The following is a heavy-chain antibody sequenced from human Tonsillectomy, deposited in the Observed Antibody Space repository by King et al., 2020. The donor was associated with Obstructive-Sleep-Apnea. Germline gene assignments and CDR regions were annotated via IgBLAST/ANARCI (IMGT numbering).Heavy chain of an antibody. CDR2: IYAVGST. D-gene: IGHD2-8*02. CDR3: ARDLVMDV. J-gene: IGHJ6*02. V-gene: IGHV3-66*01. CDR1: GFTVSSKY. Sequence: VQLVESGGGLVQPGGSLRLSCAASGFTVSSKYMSWVRQAPGKGLEWFSVIYAVGSTYYADSVKGRFTISRDNSKNTVYLQMKSLRAEDTAVYFCARDLVMDVWGQGTTVTVSS.